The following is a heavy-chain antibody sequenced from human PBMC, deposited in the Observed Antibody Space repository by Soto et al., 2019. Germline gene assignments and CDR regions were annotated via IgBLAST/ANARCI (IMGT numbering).Heavy chain of an antibody. CDR1: GYTFTAYY. Sequence: GASVKVSCKASGYTFTAYYIHWVRQAPGQGLECMGWIKPNSGDTGYTQKFQGRATMTRDTSISTAYMELSSLRSDDTAMYYCARGSAVGGNWFDSWGQGTLVTVSS. CDR2: IKPNSGDT. D-gene: IGHD6-19*01. J-gene: IGHJ5*01. V-gene: IGHV1-2*02. CDR3: ARGSAVGGNWFDS.